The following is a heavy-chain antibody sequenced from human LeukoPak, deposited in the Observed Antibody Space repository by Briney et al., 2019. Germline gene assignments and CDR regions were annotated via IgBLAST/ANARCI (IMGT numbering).Heavy chain of an antibody. Sequence: PSETLSLTCTVSGGSISSYYWSWIRQPPGKGLERIGYIYYSGSTNYNPSLKSRVTISVDTSKNQFSLKLSSVTAADTAVYYCARDLYGDYEGWFDYWGQGTLVTVSS. CDR2: IYYSGST. D-gene: IGHD4-17*01. CDR1: GGSISSYY. CDR3: ARDLYGDYEGWFDY. J-gene: IGHJ4*02. V-gene: IGHV4-59*01.